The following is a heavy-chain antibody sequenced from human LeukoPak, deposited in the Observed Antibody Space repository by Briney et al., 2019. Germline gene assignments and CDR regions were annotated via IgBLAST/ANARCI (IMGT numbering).Heavy chain of an antibody. CDR2: INPNTGDT. J-gene: IGHJ4*02. V-gene: IGHV1-2*02. Sequence: ASVKVSCKASGYTFTAYYMHWVRQAPGQGLEWLGWINPNTGDTNYAQKFQGRVTITADKSTSTAYMELSSLRSEDTAVYYRAREIVGATLGDYWGQGTLVTVSS. D-gene: IGHD1-26*01. CDR1: GYTFTAYY. CDR3: AREIVGATLGDY.